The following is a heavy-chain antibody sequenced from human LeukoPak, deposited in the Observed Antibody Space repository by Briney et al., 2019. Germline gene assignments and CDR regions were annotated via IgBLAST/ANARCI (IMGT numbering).Heavy chain of an antibody. Sequence: GGSLRLSRAASGFTFSRYAMSWVRQPPGKGLEWVSSIFPSGGEIHYADSVRGRFTISRDNSKSTLSLQMNSLRAEDTAIYYCATYRQVLLPFESWGQGTLVTVSS. D-gene: IGHD2-8*02. J-gene: IGHJ4*02. CDR3: ATYRQVLLPFES. CDR1: GFTFSRYA. V-gene: IGHV3-23*01. CDR2: IFPSGGEI.